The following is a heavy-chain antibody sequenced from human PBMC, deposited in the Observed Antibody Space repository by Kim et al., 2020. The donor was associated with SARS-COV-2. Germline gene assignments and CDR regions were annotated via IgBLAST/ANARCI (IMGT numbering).Heavy chain of an antibody. CDR1: GGSISSGDYY. Sequence: SETLSLTCTVSGGSISSGDYYWSWIRQPPGKGLEWIGYIYYSGSTYYNPSLKSRVTISVDTSKNQFSLNLSSVTAADTAVYYCARVRFSITIFGVVTLLFDYWGQGTLVTVSS. V-gene: IGHV4-30-4*01. CDR2: IYYSGST. J-gene: IGHJ4*02. D-gene: IGHD3-3*01. CDR3: ARVRFSITIFGVVTLLFDY.